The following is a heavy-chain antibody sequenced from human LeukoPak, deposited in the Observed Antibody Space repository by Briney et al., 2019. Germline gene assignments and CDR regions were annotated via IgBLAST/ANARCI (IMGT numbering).Heavy chain of an antibody. CDR3: ARNDYGDYYFDY. CDR1: GFTFSSYG. CDR2: ISYDGSNK. J-gene: IGHJ4*02. D-gene: IGHD4-17*01. Sequence: GGSLRLSCAASGFTFSSYGMHWVRQAPGKGLEWVAVISYDGSNKYYADSVKGRFTISRDNSKNTLYLQMNSLRAEDTAVYYCARNDYGDYYFDYWGQGTLVTVSS. V-gene: IGHV3-30*03.